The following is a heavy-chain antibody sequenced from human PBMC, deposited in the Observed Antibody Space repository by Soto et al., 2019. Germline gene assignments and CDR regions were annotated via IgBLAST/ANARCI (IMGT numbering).Heavy chain of an antibody. Sequence: QVQLVESGGGVVQPGRSLRLSCAASGFTYSSYAMVWVRQAPGKGLEWLALLSSDGSNKYYAASVKGRFTISRDNSKNTLYLQMNSLRAVDTAMYYCARVRRTHNGRGPFFDNWGQGTLVTVSS. CDR2: LSSDGSNK. CDR3: ARVRRTHNGRGPFFDN. CDR1: GFTYSSYA. V-gene: IGHV3-30*04. J-gene: IGHJ4*02. D-gene: IGHD2-8*01.